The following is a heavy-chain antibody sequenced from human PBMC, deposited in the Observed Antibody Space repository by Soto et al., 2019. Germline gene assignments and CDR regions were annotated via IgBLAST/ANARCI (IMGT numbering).Heavy chain of an antibody. J-gene: IGHJ4*02. CDR1: GFTFSDYY. Sequence: GGSLRLSCAASGFTFSDYYMTWIRQAPGKGLEWVAFISSSGNTIYYADSVKGRFTISRDNAKNSLSLQMNRLRAEDTAVYYCVRRTDYWGQGALVTAPQ. V-gene: IGHV3-11*01. CDR2: ISSSGNTI. CDR3: VRRTDY.